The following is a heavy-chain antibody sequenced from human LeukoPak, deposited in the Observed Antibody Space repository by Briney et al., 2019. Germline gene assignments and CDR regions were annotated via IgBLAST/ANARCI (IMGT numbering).Heavy chain of an antibody. CDR3: ARRDPTTVTALDY. V-gene: IGHV5-51*01. J-gene: IGHJ4*02. Sequence: GESLKISGRFSGFDFTRDWIGWVRLMPGKGREWMGIIVPDDSETRYSPSCQGQVTLSADKSISTASLQWSSLKASDTAIYYCARRDPTTVTALDYWGQGTLVTVSS. D-gene: IGHD4-17*01. CDR2: IVPDDSET. CDR1: GFDFTRDW.